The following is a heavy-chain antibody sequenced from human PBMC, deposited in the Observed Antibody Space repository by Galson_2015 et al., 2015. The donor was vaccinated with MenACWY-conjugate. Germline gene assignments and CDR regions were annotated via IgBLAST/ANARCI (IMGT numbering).Heavy chain of an antibody. V-gene: IGHV3-30*01. Sequence: SLRLSCAASGFTFINYYMHWVRQAPGKGLEWVAVISYDGSKKFYADSVKGRFNISRDNSKNTLFLQMNSLRAEDTALYYCARDGSTYHGFWSGYSIDYWGQGTLVIVSS. CDR2: ISYDGSKK. J-gene: IGHJ4*02. CDR3: ARDGSTYHGFWSGYSIDY. D-gene: IGHD3-3*01. CDR1: GFTFINYY.